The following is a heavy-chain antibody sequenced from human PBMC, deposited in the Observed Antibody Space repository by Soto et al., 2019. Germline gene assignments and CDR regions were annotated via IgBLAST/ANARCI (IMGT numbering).Heavy chain of an antibody. Sequence: PGESLKLSCTGSGYSFTRYFIGWVRQMPGKGLEWMGIIYPGDSDTRYSPSFQGQVTISADKSISTAYLQWSSLKASDTAMYYCARSPGWRTASLYYYYMDVWGKGTTVTVSS. CDR3: ARSPGWRTASLYYYYMDV. V-gene: IGHV5-51*01. CDR1: GYSFTRYF. CDR2: IYPGDSDT. J-gene: IGHJ6*03. D-gene: IGHD1-1*01.